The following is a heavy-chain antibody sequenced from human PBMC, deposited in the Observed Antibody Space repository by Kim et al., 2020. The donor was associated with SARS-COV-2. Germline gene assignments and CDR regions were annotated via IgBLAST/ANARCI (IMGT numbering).Heavy chain of an antibody. V-gene: IGHV3-23*01. Sequence: YADSVKRRLTIARDNSKTALFLPMNSLRGEDTAVYYCAKGYGSGTYVSETWGQGTLVTVSS. CDR3: AKGYGSGTYVSET. D-gene: IGHD3-10*01. J-gene: IGHJ5*02.